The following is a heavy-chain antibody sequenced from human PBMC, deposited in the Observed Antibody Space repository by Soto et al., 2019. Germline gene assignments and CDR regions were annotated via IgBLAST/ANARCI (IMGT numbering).Heavy chain of an antibody. D-gene: IGHD6-25*01. CDR2: IYWNDDK. J-gene: IGHJ4*02. Sequence: SGPTLVNPTQTLTLTCTFSGFSLSTSGVSVGWIRQPPGKAPEWLAFIYWNDDKSYSPSLKSRLTVTKDNSKKQVVLTMTNMDPEDKATYYCAHRVGFSGSLDFWGQGTXVTVSS. V-gene: IGHV2-5*01. CDR1: GFSLSTSGVS. CDR3: AHRVGFSGSLDF.